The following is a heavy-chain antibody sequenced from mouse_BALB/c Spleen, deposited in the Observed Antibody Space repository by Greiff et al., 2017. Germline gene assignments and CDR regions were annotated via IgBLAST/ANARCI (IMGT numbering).Heavy chain of an antibody. J-gene: IGHJ4*01. CDR1: GYTFTSYW. Sequence: LLQPGSELVRPGASVKLSCKASGYTFTSYWMHWVQQRHGQGLEWIGNIYPGSGSTNYDEKFKSKGTLTVDTSSSTAYMHLSSLTSEDSAVYYSTRGARATYYYAMDYWGQGTSVTVSS. CDR3: TRGARATYYYAMDY. D-gene: IGHD3-1*01. CDR2: IYPGSGST. V-gene: IGHV1S22*01.